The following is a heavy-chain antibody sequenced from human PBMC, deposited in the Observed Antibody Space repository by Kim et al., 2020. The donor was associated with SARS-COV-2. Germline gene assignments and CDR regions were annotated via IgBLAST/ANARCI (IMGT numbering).Heavy chain of an antibody. Sequence: SETLSLTCTVSGGSISSRNYYWGWIRQPPGKGLEWIGSISYTGSTFYNRSLKSRITIAVDAAKSQFSLRVSSVTAADTAVYYCVRLGDGSNWKYYFDSWGQGILVSVSS. V-gene: IGHV4-39*01. CDR3: VRLGDGSNWKYYFDS. J-gene: IGHJ4*02. CDR2: ISYTGST. D-gene: IGHD1-1*01. CDR1: GGSISSRNYY.